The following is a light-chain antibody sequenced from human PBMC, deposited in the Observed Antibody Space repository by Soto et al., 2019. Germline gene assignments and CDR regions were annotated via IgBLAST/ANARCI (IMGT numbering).Light chain of an antibody. CDR3: AAWDDSLSGWV. CDR1: SSNIGSNY. CDR2: RNN. Sequence: QSVLTQPPSASGTPGPRVTISCSGSSSNIGSNYVYWYQQLPGTAPKLLIYRNNQRHSGVPDRFSGYKSGTSASLAISGLRSEEEADYYCAAWDDSLSGWVFGGGTKLTVL. V-gene: IGLV1-47*01. J-gene: IGLJ3*02.